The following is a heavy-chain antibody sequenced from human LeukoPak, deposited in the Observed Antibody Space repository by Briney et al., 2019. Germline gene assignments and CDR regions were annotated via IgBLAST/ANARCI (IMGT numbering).Heavy chain of an antibody. CDR3: ARDKVAAAPGDY. V-gene: IGHV3-11*06. D-gene: IGHD2-2*01. CDR1: GFTVSNNY. CDR2: ISSSSSYI. Sequence: GGSLRLSCAASGFTVSNNYMSWIRQAPGKGLEWVSYISSSSSYISYADSMRGRFTISRDNAKNSLYLQMNSLRAEDTAVYYCARDKVAAAPGDYWGQGTLVTVSS. J-gene: IGHJ4*02.